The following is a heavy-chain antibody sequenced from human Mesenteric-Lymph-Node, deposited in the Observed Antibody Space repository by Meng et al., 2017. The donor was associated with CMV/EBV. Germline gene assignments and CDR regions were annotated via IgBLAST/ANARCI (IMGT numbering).Heavy chain of an antibody. D-gene: IGHD4-23*01. CDR3: ARTTLPKGYSSLFVFDL. CDR1: GFTFSSYS. J-gene: IGHJ3*01. Sequence: SCAASGFTFSSYSMNWVRQAPGKGLEWVSSISSSSSYIYYADSVEGRFTISRDNSQNTLYLQVNSLKPDDTAVYYCARTTLPKGYSSLFVFDLWDQGTMVTVSS. CDR2: ISSSSSYI. V-gene: IGHV3-21*01.